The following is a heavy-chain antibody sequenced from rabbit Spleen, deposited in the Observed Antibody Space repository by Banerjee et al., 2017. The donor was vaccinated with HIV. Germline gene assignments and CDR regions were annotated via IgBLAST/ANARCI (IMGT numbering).Heavy chain of an antibody. CDR1: GFDFSSYG. J-gene: IGHJ6*01. CDR3: ARDTSTSFSTYGMDL. D-gene: IGHD1-1*01. CDR2: IDPVFDIK. V-gene: IGHV1S47*01. Sequence: QEQLVESGGGLVQPGGSLKLSCKASGFDFSSYGVSWVRRAPGKGLQWIGYIDPVFDIKYYASWVNGRFTVSSHNAQNMLYLQLNSLTAADTATYFCARDTSTSFSTYGMDLWGQGTLVTVS.